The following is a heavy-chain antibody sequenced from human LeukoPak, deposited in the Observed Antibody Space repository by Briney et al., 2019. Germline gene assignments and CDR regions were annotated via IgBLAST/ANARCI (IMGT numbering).Heavy chain of an antibody. D-gene: IGHD4-17*01. CDR1: GFTFDDYA. CDR3: ARGAGGRVTTPEDYYFDY. J-gene: IGHJ4*02. Sequence: PGGSLRLSCAASGFTFDDYAMHWVRQAPGKGLEWVSGISWNSGSIGYADSVKGRFTISRDNAKNSLYLQMNSLRAEDMALYYCARGAGGRVTTPEDYYFDYWGQGTLVTVSS. V-gene: IGHV3-9*03. CDR2: ISWNSGSI.